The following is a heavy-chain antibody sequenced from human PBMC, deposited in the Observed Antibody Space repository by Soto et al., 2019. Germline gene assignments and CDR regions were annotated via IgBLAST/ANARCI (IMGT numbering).Heavy chain of an antibody. Sequence: ASVKVSCKASGGTFSSYAISWVRQAPGQGLEWMGGIIPIFGTANYAQKFQGRVTITADESTSTAYMELSSLRSEDTAVYYCARLTMVRGYSFDYWGQGTLVTSPQ. V-gene: IGHV1-69*13. CDR2: IIPIFGTA. D-gene: IGHD3-10*01. CDR1: GGTFSSYA. CDR3: ARLTMVRGYSFDY. J-gene: IGHJ4*02.